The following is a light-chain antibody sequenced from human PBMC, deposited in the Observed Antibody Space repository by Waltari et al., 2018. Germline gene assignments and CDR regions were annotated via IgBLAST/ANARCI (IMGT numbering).Light chain of an antibody. CDR1: TSNIGNNY. CDR2: DNH. J-gene: IGLJ2*01. CDR3: ATWDSTLGAVI. Sequence: QSVLTQPPSVSAAPGQKVTISCSGSTSNIGNNYVSWYQQFPGSVPKPIIFDNHKRPSESPDRFSGSTSGTSATLGITGLQTGDEAGYYCATWDSTLGAVIFGGGTKLTVL. V-gene: IGLV1-51*01.